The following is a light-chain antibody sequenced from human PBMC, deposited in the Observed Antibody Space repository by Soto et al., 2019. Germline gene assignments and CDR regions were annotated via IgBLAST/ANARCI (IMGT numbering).Light chain of an antibody. CDR2: EVT. CDR3: SSYAGSNNPYV. V-gene: IGLV2-8*01. J-gene: IGLJ1*01. CDR1: SGDIGSYDY. Sequence: QSALTQPPSASGSPGQSVTISCTGTSGDIGSYDYVSWYQQHPGKAPKLMIYEVTKRPLGVPDRFSGSKSGNTASQTVSGLQAEDEADYYCSSYAGSNNPYVFGTGTKVTVL.